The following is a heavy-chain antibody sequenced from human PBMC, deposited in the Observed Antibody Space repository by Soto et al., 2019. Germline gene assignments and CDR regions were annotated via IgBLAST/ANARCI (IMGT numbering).Heavy chain of an antibody. V-gene: IGHV3-23*01. CDR1: GFTFNSRSSHG. Sequence: GGSLRLSCAVFGFTFNSRSSHGMSWVRQAPGKGPEWVSTISSDGANKHYAESVKGRFTISKDTSRNTVDLHMNSLGAEDTAMYFCVYWVSQHFDCWGQGILVTVSS. CDR3: VYWVSQHFDC. J-gene: IGHJ4*02. D-gene: IGHD3-9*01. CDR2: ISSDGANK.